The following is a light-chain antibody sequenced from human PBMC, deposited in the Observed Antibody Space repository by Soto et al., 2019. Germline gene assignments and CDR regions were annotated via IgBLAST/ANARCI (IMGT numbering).Light chain of an antibody. Sequence: EIVLTQSPASLSLSPGERVTLSWRASQRVSSYLDWYQQKPGQAPRLLIYDASNRATGIPARFSGSGSGTDFTLTISSREPEDFAVYDCQQRSNWPPVTFGQGTRLEIK. CDR1: QRVSSY. CDR2: DAS. V-gene: IGKV3-11*01. J-gene: IGKJ5*01. CDR3: QQRSNWPPVT.